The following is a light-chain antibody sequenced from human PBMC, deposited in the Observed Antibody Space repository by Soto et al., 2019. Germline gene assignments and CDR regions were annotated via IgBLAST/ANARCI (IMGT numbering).Light chain of an antibody. CDR1: SSDVGTYNY. J-gene: IGLJ2*01. CDR2: DVS. V-gene: IGLV2-14*01. CDR3: SSYRSGSTLV. Sequence: QSVLTQPASVSGSPGQSITISCTGTSSDVGTYNYVSWHQQHPGKAPKLMIYDVSNRPSGISNRFSGSKSGNTASLTISGLQAEEEDDYYCSSYRSGSTLVFGGGTKLTVL.